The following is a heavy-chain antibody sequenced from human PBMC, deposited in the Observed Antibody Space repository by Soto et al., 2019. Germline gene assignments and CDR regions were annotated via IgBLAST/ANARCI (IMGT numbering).Heavy chain of an antibody. Sequence: GGSLRLSCAASGFTFSSYAMSWVRQAPGKGLEWVSAISGSGGSTYYADSVKGRFTISRDNSKNTLYLQMNSLRAEDTAVYYCAGALEQWLVRGPDDYWGQGTLVTVSS. V-gene: IGHV3-23*01. CDR1: GFTFSSYA. D-gene: IGHD6-19*01. J-gene: IGHJ4*02. CDR2: ISGSGGST. CDR3: AGALEQWLVRGPDDY.